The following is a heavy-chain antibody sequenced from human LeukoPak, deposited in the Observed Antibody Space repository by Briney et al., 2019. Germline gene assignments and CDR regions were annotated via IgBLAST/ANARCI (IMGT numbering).Heavy chain of an antibody. V-gene: IGHV3-53*01. CDR1: GFIVSDNY. Sequence: GGSLRLSCVASGFIVSDNYMSWVRQAPGKGLEWVAVINTGGRTYYADSEKGRFTISRDNSKNPLYLQMNSLGAEDTAVYYCAKFLPTHIVVANYYFDYWGQGTLVTVSS. CDR3: AKFLPTHIVVANYYFDY. D-gene: IGHD2-21*01. CDR2: INTGGRT. J-gene: IGHJ4*02.